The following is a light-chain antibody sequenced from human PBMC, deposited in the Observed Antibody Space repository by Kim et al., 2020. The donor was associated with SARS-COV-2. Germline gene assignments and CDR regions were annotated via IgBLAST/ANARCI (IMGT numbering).Light chain of an antibody. CDR1: SSNIGAGYD. CDR2: GNN. CDR3: QSFDSSLGGAV. V-gene: IGLV1-40*01. J-gene: IGLJ7*01. Sequence: RGIISCTGSSSNIGAGYDVHWYQQVPGAAPELLIYGNNNRPSGVPDRFSGSKSGTSASLAITGLQAEDEADYYCQSFDSSLGGAVFGGGTQLTVL.